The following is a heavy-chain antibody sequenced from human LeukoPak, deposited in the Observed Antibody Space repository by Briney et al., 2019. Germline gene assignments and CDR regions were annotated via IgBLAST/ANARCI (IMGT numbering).Heavy chain of an antibody. D-gene: IGHD3-22*01. CDR3: ARVVGTTEDYYYYYMDV. J-gene: IGHJ6*03. V-gene: IGHV1-69*05. CDR1: GGTFSSYA. CDR2: IIPIFVTA. Sequence: SVKVSCKASGGTFSSYAISWVRQAPGQGLEWMGGIIPIFVTANYAQKFQGRVTMTRDTSISTAYMELSRLTSDDTAVYYCARVVGTTEDYYYYYMDVWGKGTTVTVSS.